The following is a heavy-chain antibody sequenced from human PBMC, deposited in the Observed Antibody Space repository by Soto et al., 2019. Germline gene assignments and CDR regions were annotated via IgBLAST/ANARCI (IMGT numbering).Heavy chain of an antibody. D-gene: IGHD3-3*01. CDR2: INHSGST. Sequence: SETLSLTCAVYGGSFSGYYWSWIRQPPGKGLEWIGEINHSGSTNYNPSLKSRVTISVDTSKNQFSLKLSSVTAADTAVYYCARGGFTIFGVVISSGWFDPWGQGTPVTVSS. CDR3: ARGGFTIFGVVISSGWFDP. J-gene: IGHJ5*02. CDR1: GGSFSGYY. V-gene: IGHV4-34*01.